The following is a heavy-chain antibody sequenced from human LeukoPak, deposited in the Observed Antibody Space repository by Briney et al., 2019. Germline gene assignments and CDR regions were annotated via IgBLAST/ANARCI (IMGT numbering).Heavy chain of an antibody. CDR3: ARREDYGSGSYFGY. J-gene: IGHJ4*02. Sequence: PSETLSLTCTVSGGSISSSSYYWGWIRQPPGKGLEWIGSIYYSGSTYYNPSLKSRVTISVDTSKNQFSLKVSSVTAADTAVYYCARREDYGSGSYFGYWGQGTLVTVSS. CDR2: IYYSGST. CDR1: GGSISSSSYY. V-gene: IGHV4-39*01. D-gene: IGHD3-10*01.